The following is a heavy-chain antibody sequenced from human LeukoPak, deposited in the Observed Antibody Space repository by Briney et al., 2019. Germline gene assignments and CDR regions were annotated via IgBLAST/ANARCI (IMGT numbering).Heavy chain of an antibody. Sequence: ASVKVSCKASGYTFASYYMHWVRQAPGQGLEWMGIINPSGGSTSCAQKFQGRVTMTRDTSTSTVYKELSSLRSEDTAVYYCARLSAPFDYWGQGTLVTVSS. CDR2: INPSGGST. CDR1: GYTFASYY. J-gene: IGHJ4*02. CDR3: ARLSAPFDY. V-gene: IGHV1-46*01. D-gene: IGHD6-25*01.